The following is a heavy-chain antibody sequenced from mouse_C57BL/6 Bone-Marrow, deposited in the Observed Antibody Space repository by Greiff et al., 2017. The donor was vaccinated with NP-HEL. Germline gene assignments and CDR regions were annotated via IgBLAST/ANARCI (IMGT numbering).Heavy chain of an antibody. V-gene: IGHV1-53*01. Sequence: QVQLQQPGTELVKPGASVKLSCKASGYTFTSYWMHWLKQRPGQGLEWIGNINPNNGGTNDNETFKTKATLTVDKSSSTAYMQLSSLTYEDAAVYYCARDSGYDFDYWGQGTTLTVSS. J-gene: IGHJ2*01. CDR3: ARDSGYDFDY. CDR1: GYTFTSYW. CDR2: INPNNGGT. D-gene: IGHD3-2*02.